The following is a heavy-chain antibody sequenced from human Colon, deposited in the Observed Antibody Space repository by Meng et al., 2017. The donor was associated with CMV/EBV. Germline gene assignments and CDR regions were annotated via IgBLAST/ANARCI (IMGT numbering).Heavy chain of an antibody. V-gene: IGHV3-7*01. CDR3: ARDSKGITIFGVVRPYYYGMDV. J-gene: IGHJ6*02. CDR2: INEDGGEI. CDR1: GFTFSRNW. D-gene: IGHD3-3*01. Sequence: GESLKISCAASGFTFSRNWMTWVRQAPGKGLEWVANINEDGGEIYYVDSLKGRFTISRDNAKNSLYLQMNSLRAEDTAVYYCARDSKGITIFGVVRPYYYGMDVWGQGTTVTVSS.